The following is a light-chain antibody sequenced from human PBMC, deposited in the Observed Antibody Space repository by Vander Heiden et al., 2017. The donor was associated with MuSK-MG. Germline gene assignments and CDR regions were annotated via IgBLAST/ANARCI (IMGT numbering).Light chain of an antibody. CDR1: KLGDKY. V-gene: IGLV3-1*01. CDR3: QAWDSRTYVV. J-gene: IGLJ2*01. CDR2: QNV. Sequence: SYELTQPTSVYVSPGQTASIPCSGHKLGDKYASWKQQKPGQSPVLVIYQNVKRPSGIPERFSGSNSGNTATLTISVTQAMDEGVYYCQAWDSRTYVVFGGGTKLTVL.